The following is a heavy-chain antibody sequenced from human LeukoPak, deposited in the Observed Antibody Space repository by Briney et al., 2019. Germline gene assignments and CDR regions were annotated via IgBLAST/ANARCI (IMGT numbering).Heavy chain of an antibody. CDR2: IYYSGST. Sequence: PSETLSLTCTVSGGSISSSSYYWGWIRQPPGKGLEWIGSIYYSGSTSYNPSLKSRVTISVDTSKNQFSLKLSSVTAADTAVYYCASPSGYSGYEHAFDIWGQGTMVTVSS. V-gene: IGHV4-39*01. J-gene: IGHJ3*02. CDR3: ASPSGYSGYEHAFDI. CDR1: GGSISSSSYY. D-gene: IGHD5-12*01.